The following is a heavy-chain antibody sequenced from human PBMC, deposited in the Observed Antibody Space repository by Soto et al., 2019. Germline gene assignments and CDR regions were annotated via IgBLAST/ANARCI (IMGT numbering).Heavy chain of an antibody. V-gene: IGHV4-4*02. CDR2: IYHSGST. D-gene: IGHD6-13*01. Sequence: SETLSLTCAVSGGSISSSNWWSWVRQPPGKGLEWIGEIYHSGSTNYNPSLKSRVTISVDKSKNQFSLKMSSVTAADTAVYYCARSYGAAAATYYYDGMDVWGQGTTVT. CDR3: ARSYGAAAATYYYDGMDV. CDR1: GGSISSSNW. J-gene: IGHJ6*02.